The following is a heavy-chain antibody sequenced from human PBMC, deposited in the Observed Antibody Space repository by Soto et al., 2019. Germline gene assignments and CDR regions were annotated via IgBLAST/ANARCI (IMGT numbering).Heavy chain of an antibody. CDR2: ISGGGGST. V-gene: IGHV3-23*01. CDR3: AKVSLGALTFADYYYYGLDV. Sequence: LRLSCAASGFTFSTYAMNWVRQAPGKGLEWVSAISGGGGSTYYADSVKGRVTISRDNSKNTLYLQMNSLRAEDTAVYYCAKVSLGALTFADYYYYGLDVWGQGTTVTVSS. D-gene: IGHD1-26*01. J-gene: IGHJ6*02. CDR1: GFTFSTYA.